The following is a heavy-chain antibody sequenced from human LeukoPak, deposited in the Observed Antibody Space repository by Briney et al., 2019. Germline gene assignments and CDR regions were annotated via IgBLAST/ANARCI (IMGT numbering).Heavy chain of an antibody. J-gene: IGHJ6*03. D-gene: IGHD6-13*01. V-gene: IGHV3-21*01. CDR3: ARAAIAAARIYYYMDV. CDR1: GFTFSSYS. CDR2: ISTSSSYI. Sequence: GGSLRLSCAASGFTFSSYSMNWVRQAPGKGLEWVSFISTSSSYIHNADSVKGRFTISRDNAENSLYPQMNSLRAEDTAVYYCARAAIAAARIYYYMDVWGKGTTVTVSS.